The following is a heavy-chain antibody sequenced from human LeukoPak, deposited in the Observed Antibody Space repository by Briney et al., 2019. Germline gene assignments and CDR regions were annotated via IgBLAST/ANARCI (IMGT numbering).Heavy chain of an antibody. CDR1: GYSFTSYW. V-gene: IGHV5-51*01. Sequence: KHGESLKISCKGSGYSFTSYWIGWVRQMPGKGLEWMGIIYPGDSDTRYSPSFQGQVAISADKSISTAYLQWSSLKASDTAMYYCARGTIPETGTTYFDYWGQGTLVTVSS. CDR3: ARGTIPETGTTYFDY. J-gene: IGHJ4*02. D-gene: IGHD1-7*01. CDR2: IYPGDSDT.